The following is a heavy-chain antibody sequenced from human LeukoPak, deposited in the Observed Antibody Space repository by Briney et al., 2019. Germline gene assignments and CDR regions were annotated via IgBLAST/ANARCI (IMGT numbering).Heavy chain of an antibody. D-gene: IGHD6-13*01. CDR2: IWYDGSNK. V-gene: IGHV3-33*01. J-gene: IGHJ4*02. CDR1: GFTLSSYG. Sequence: GGSLRPSCAASGFTLSSYGMRWVRQAPGKGLGWVAVIWYDGSNKYYADSVKGRFTISRDNSKNTLYLQMNSLRAEDTAVYYCARDSYSSSWETDYWGQGTLVTVSS. CDR3: ARDSYSSSWETDY.